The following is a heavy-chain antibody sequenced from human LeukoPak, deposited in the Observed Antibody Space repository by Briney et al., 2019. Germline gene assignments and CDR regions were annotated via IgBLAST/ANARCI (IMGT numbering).Heavy chain of an antibody. CDR1: GYTLTELS. J-gene: IGHJ6*03. CDR2: FDPEDGET. D-gene: IGHD2-2*01. Sequence: GASVKVSCKVSGYTLTELSMHWVRQAPGKGLEWMGGFDPEDGETIYAQKFQGRVTMTEDTSTDTAYTELSSLRSEDTAVYYCATRDIVVVPAAISRSDYMDVWGKGTTVTISS. V-gene: IGHV1-24*01. CDR3: ATRDIVVVPAAISRSDYMDV.